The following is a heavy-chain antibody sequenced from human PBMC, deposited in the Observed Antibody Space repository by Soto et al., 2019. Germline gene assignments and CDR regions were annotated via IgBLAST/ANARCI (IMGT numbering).Heavy chain of an antibody. CDR3: ATLPQYYYGSSGYFGAFDI. D-gene: IGHD3-22*01. J-gene: IGHJ3*02. CDR1: GYTLTELS. CDR2: FDPEDGET. V-gene: IGHV1-24*01. Sequence: ASVKVSCKVSGYTLTELSMHWVRQAPGKGLEWMGGFDPEDGETIYAQKLQGRVTMTEDTSTDTAYMELSSLRSEDTAVYYCATLPQYYYGSSGYFGAFDIWGQGTMVTVSS.